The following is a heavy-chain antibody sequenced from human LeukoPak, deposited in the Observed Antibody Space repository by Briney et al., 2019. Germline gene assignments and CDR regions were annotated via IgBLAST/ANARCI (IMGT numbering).Heavy chain of an antibody. CDR2: ISGSGGRA. Sequence: GGSLRLSCAGSGFTFSTYALSWVRQAPGKGLEWVSGISGSGGRAYHADSVKGRFTISRDNSKNTLYLQMNSLRAEDTAVYYCAKEGYSYGDGYFDYWGQGTLVTVSS. J-gene: IGHJ4*02. CDR1: GFTFSTYA. CDR3: AKEGYSYGDGYFDY. V-gene: IGHV3-23*01. D-gene: IGHD5-18*01.